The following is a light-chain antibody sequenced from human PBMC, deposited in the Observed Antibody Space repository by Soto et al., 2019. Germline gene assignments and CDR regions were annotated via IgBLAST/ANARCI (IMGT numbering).Light chain of an antibody. CDR2: DAS. V-gene: IGKV3-11*01. Sequence: ELVLTQSPAPLSLSQGERATLSCRARQSVSSYLAWYQQTPGQAPRLLLDDASNRATGIPARFRGSGSGTDFTLTISSLEPEDFAVYYCQQRSKWPSFGGGTKVEIK. J-gene: IGKJ4*01. CDR3: QQRSKWPS. CDR1: QSVSSY.